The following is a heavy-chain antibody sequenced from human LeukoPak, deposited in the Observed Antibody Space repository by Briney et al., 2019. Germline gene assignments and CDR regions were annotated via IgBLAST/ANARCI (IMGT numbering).Heavy chain of an antibody. CDR3: ARKTAAGAYFDY. D-gene: IGHD6-13*01. Sequence: SETLSLTCAVSGGSISSGAYSWSWIRQPPRKGLEWIGYVYYSGGTYYNPSLKSRVTISVDTSKNQFSLKLSSVTAVDTAVYYCARKTAAGAYFDYWGQGTLVTVSS. CDR2: VYYSGGT. J-gene: IGHJ4*02. V-gene: IGHV4-30-4*07. CDR1: GGSISSGAYS.